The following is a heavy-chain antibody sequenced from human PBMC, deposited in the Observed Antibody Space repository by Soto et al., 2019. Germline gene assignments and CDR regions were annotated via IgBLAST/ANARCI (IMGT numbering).Heavy chain of an antibody. J-gene: IGHJ6*02. CDR3: ARVISGTYGMDV. CDR2: MWSDGSNA. V-gene: IGHV3-33*01. D-gene: IGHD1-26*01. CDR1: GFTFSSYA. Sequence: GGSLRLSCVASGFTFSSYAMRWVRQAPGKGLEWVALMWSDGSNAYYADSVKGRFTISRDNSKNTLSLQMNSLRAEDTAVYYCARVISGTYGMDVWGQGTTVTVSS.